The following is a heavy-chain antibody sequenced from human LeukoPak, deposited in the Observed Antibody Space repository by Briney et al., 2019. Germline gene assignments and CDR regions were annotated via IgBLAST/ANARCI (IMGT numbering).Heavy chain of an antibody. V-gene: IGHV5-51*01. D-gene: IGHD2-2*01. CDR2: IYPGDSDT. J-gene: IGHJ6*03. Sequence: PGESLKISCKGSGYSFTSYWIGWVRQMPGKGLEWMGIIYPGDSDTRYSPSFQGQVTNSADKSISTAYLQWSSLKASDTAMYYCARQRDYCSSTSCPLYMDVWGKGTTVTVSS. CDR3: ARQRDYCSSTSCPLYMDV. CDR1: GYSFTSYW.